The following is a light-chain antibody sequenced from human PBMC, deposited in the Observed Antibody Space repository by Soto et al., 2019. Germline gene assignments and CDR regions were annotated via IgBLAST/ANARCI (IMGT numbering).Light chain of an antibody. Sequence: QSALTQPASVSGSPGQSITISCTGTSSDVGGYNYVSWYQQHPGKAPKLMIYDVSNRPSGVSNRFSGSKSGNTASLPISGLQPEHEADYYCSSYTRSSTLVVFGGGTKLTVL. V-gene: IGLV2-14*01. CDR1: SSDVGGYNY. CDR2: DVS. CDR3: SSYTRSSTLVV. J-gene: IGLJ2*01.